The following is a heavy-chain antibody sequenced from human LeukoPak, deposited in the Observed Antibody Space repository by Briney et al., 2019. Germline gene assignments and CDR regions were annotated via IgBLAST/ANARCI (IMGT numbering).Heavy chain of an antibody. V-gene: IGHV5-51*01. CDR2: IYPGDSDT. Sequence: GESLKISCKGSGYTFTNYWIGWVRQMPGKGLEWMGMIYPGDSDTRYSPSFQGHVTISADKSITTAYLQWSSLKASDTAMYYCARPTGDRGYFDYWGRGTLVTVSS. D-gene: IGHD7-27*01. CDR3: ARPTGDRGYFDY. CDR1: GYTFTNYW. J-gene: IGHJ4*03.